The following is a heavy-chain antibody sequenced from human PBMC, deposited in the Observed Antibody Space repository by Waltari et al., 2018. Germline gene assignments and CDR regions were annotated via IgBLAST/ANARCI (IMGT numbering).Heavy chain of an antibody. CDR2: VRGDGKT. CDR3: ARDRGRGLYLDS. V-gene: IGHV4-4*02. CDR1: GDSMTTTDC. J-gene: IGHJ4*02. Sequence: QLQLQESGPGLVKPSVTLSLTCAVSGDSMTTTDCWSWVRQPPGKGLEWIGQVRGDGKTNYNPSVASRVTISLDTSTDQFSLRVTSATAADTAIYFCARDRGRGLYLDSWGQGMLVTVSS. D-gene: IGHD2-15*01.